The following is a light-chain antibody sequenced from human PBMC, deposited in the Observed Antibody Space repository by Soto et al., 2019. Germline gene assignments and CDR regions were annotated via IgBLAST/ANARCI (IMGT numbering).Light chain of an antibody. CDR3: SSYTSSITHVL. Sequence: QSALTQPASVSGSPGQSITISCTGTSSDVGGYNLVSWYQQHPGKAPKLMIYEVSNRPSGVSNRFSGSKSGNTASLTISGLQAEDEADYYCSSYTSSITHVLFGGGTKLTVL. J-gene: IGLJ2*01. CDR2: EVS. V-gene: IGLV2-14*01. CDR1: SSDVGGYNL.